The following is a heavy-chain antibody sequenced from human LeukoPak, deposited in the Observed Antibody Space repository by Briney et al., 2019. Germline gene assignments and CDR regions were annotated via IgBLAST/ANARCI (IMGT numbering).Heavy chain of an antibody. Sequence: ASVKVSCKASGYTFTGYYMHWVRQAPGQGLERMGWINPNSGGTNYAQKFQGRVTMTRDTSISTAYMELSRLRSDDTAVYYCARSDTIFGVAPGGNWGQGTLVTVSS. CDR1: GYTFTGYY. D-gene: IGHD3-3*01. CDR3: ARSDTIFGVAPGGN. J-gene: IGHJ4*02. CDR2: INPNSGGT. V-gene: IGHV1-2*02.